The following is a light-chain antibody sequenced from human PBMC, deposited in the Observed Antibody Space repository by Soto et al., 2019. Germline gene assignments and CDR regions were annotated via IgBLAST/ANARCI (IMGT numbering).Light chain of an antibody. V-gene: IGKV1-27*01. CDR3: QQYNSAPVFT. CDR2: AAS. J-gene: IGKJ3*01. Sequence: DIQMTQSPSSLSASVGDRVTITCRASQGITNYLAWYQQKPGKVPKLLIYAASTLQSGVPSRFSGSGSGTDFTLTISSLQPEDVATYYCQQYNSAPVFTFGPGTRVDIK. CDR1: QGITNY.